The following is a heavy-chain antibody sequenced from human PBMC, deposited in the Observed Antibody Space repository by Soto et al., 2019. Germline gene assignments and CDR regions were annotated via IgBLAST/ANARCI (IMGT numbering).Heavy chain of an antibody. CDR2: ISSRSSYR. CDR3: AKLPPFDWYFDL. D-gene: IGHD3-3*01. V-gene: IGHV3-11*06. CDR1: GFTFSDYY. J-gene: IGHJ2*01. Sequence: QVQLVESGGGLVKPGGSLRLSCAASGFTFSDYYMSWIRQAPGKGLEWVSYISSRSSYRNYADAVKGRFTISRDDAQNSLYLQMNSLRAEDTAVYYCAKLPPFDWYFDLWGRCTLVTVSS.